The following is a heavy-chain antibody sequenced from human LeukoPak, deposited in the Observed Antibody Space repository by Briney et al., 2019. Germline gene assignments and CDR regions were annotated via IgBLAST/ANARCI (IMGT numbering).Heavy chain of an antibody. V-gene: IGHV4-30-2*01. J-gene: IGHJ6*02. D-gene: IGHD3-22*01. Sequence: SQTLSLTCAVSGGSISSGGYSWSWIRQPPGKGLEWIGYIYHSGSTYYNPSLKSRVTISVDRSKNQFSLKLSSVTAADTAVYYCARVEGYYDSSGWYYYYGVDVWGQGTTVTVSS. CDR1: GGSISSGGYS. CDR2: IYHSGST. CDR3: ARVEGYYDSSGWYYYYGVDV.